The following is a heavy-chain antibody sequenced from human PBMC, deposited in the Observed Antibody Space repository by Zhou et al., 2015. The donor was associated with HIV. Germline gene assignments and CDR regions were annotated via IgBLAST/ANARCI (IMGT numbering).Heavy chain of an antibody. V-gene: IGHV1-69*12. J-gene: IGHJ6*02. CDR3: ARPHRPITIFGVGNGRYGMDV. D-gene: IGHD3-3*01. Sequence: QVQLVQSGAEVKKPGSSVKVSCKASGGTFSSYAISWVRQAPGQGLEWMGGIIPIFGTANYAQKFQGRVTITADESTSTAYMELSSLRSEDTAVYYCARPHRPITIFGVGNGRYGMDVWGQGTTVTVSS. CDR2: IIPIFGTA. CDR1: GGTFSSYA.